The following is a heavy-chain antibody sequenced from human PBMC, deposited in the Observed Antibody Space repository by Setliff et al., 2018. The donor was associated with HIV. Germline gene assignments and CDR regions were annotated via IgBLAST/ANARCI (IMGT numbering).Heavy chain of an antibody. Sequence: SETLSLTCTVSGGSISSHYWTWIQQPPGKELEWIGSIYYSGSPNYNPSLKSRVTMSVDTSKNQFSLKLTSVTAADTAVYFCARTDHTSSSDFWGQGTLVTVSS. J-gene: IGHJ4*02. CDR2: IYYSGSP. D-gene: IGHD6-6*01. CDR1: GGSISSHY. V-gene: IGHV4-59*11. CDR3: ARTDHTSSSDF.